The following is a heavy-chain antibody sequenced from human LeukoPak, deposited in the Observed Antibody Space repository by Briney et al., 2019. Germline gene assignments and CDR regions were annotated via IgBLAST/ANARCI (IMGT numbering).Heavy chain of an antibody. J-gene: IGHJ4*02. V-gene: IGHV4-59*08. CDR2: IYYSGST. D-gene: IGHD2-15*01. CDR3: ARHGVAATPPFDY. Sequence: PSETLSLTCTVSGGSISRYYWSWIRQPPGKGLEWIGYIYYSGSTNYNPSLKSRVTISVDTSKNQFSLKLSSVTAADTAVYYCARHGVAATPPFDYWGQGTLVTVSS. CDR1: GGSISRYY.